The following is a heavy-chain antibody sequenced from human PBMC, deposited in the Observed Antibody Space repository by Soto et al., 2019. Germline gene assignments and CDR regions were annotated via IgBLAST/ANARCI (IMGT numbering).Heavy chain of an antibody. D-gene: IGHD4-17*01. V-gene: IGHV2-5*02. Sequence: QLTLKESGPTLVRPAQTLTLTCGFSGFSRSSYGMGVASIRQPPGKALEWLALIYWDDDKRYRPSLKDRLAISKDTSSNQVVLTIPNMAPGDTAPYFCAHAGDYDLLTFDHWGPGTLVTVSS. CDR1: GFSRSSYGMG. CDR2: IYWDDDK. J-gene: IGHJ4*02. CDR3: AHAGDYDLLTFDH.